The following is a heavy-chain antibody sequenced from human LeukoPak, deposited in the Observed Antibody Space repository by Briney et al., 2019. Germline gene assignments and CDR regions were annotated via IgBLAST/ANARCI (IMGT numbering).Heavy chain of an antibody. D-gene: IGHD3-16*01. J-gene: IGHJ3*02. Sequence: SETLSLTCAVYGGSFSGYYWSWIRQPPGKGLEWIGEINHSGSTNYNPSLKSRVTISVDTSKNQFSLKLSSVTAADTAVYYCARARYVPHAFDIWGQGTMVTVSS. V-gene: IGHV4-34*01. CDR3: ARARYVPHAFDI. CDR1: GGSFSGYY. CDR2: INHSGST.